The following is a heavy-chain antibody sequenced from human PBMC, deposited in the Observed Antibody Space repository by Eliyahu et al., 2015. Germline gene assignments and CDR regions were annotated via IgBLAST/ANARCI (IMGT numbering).Heavy chain of an antibody. D-gene: IGHD3-10*01. CDR3: ARATMVRGVYWYFDL. CDR2: IYYSGST. CDR1: GGSIXSYY. V-gene: IGHV4-59*08. Sequence: QVQLQESGPGLVKPSETLSLTCXXPGGSIXSYYWSWIRQPPGKGLEWIGYIYYSGSTNYNPSLKSRVTISVDTSKNQFSLKLSSVTAADTAVYYCARATMVRGVYWYFDLWGRGTLVTVSS. J-gene: IGHJ2*01.